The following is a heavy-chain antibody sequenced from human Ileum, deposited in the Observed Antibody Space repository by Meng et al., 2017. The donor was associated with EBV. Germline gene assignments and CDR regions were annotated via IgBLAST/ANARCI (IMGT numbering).Heavy chain of an antibody. V-gene: IGHV4-61*01. CDR1: GGSDSSAHSF. CDR3: AGDPHSGSPH. CDR2: MSYSGST. D-gene: IGHD1-26*01. Sequence: VQLTESGPGLLKPSETLSLTCTVSGGSDSSAHSFWTWSRQPPGKGLEWIGYMSYSGSTNYSPPLESRVTISVDTSKNQFSLKLSSVTAADTAVYYCAGDPHSGSPHWGQGTLVTVSS. J-gene: IGHJ4*02.